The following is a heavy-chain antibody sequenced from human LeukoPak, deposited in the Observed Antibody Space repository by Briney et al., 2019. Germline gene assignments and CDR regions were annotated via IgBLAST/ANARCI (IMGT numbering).Heavy chain of an antibody. CDR2: MNPNSGNT. J-gene: IGHJ3*02. Sequence: ASVKVSCKASGYTFTSYDINWVRQATGQGLEWMGWMNPNSGNTGYAQKFQGRVTITRNTSINTAYMELSSLRSEDTAVYYCARGLIVVVPAAVRAGAFDIWGQGTMVTVSS. CDR1: GYTFTSYD. V-gene: IGHV1-8*03. D-gene: IGHD2-2*01. CDR3: ARGLIVVVPAAVRAGAFDI.